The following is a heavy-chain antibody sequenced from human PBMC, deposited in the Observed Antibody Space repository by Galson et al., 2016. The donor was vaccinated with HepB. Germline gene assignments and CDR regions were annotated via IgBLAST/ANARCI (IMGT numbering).Heavy chain of an antibody. CDR3: ARRGSGWSLFDS. Sequence: QSGAEVKKPGESLKISCRGSGYSFSSYWIGWVRQMPGKGLEWLGNIYPGDSDTRYSPSFQGQVSISADKSITTAYLQWSSLKASDTVFYYCARRGSGWSLFDSWGQGTQVTVSS. J-gene: IGHJ4*02. D-gene: IGHD6-19*01. V-gene: IGHV5-51*01. CDR2: IYPGDSDT. CDR1: GYSFSSYW.